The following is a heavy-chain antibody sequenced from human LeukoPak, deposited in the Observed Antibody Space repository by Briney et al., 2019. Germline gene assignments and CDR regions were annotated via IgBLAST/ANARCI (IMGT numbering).Heavy chain of an antibody. D-gene: IGHD3-22*01. J-gene: IGHJ3*02. V-gene: IGHV4-59*01. Sequence: PSETLSLTCTVSGGSISSYYWSWIRQPPGKGLEWIGYIYYSGSTNYNPSLKSRVTISVDTSKNQFSLKLSSVTAADTAVYYCARDSRGLYYYDSSADAFDIWGQGTMVTVSS. CDR1: GGSISSYY. CDR2: IYYSGST. CDR3: ARDSRGLYYYDSSADAFDI.